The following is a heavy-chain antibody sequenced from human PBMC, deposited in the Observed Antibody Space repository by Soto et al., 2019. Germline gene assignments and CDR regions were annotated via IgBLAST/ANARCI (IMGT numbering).Heavy chain of an antibody. J-gene: IGHJ6*02. V-gene: IGHV1-69*12. CDR3: ARVYGGGSYYYYGMDG. Sequence: QVQLVQSGAEVKKPGSSVKVFCKASGGTFSSYALSWVRQAPGQGLEWMGGIIPIFGTTNYAQNFQGRVTLTVDGSTSTAYMVLNSLRSEDTAVYYCARVYGGGSYYYYGMDGCGQGTTVNVSS. CDR1: GGTFSSYA. CDR2: IIPIFGTT. D-gene: IGHD3-16*01.